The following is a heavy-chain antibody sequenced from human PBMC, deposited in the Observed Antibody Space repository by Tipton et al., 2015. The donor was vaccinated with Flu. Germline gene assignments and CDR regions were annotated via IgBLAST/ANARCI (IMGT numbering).Heavy chain of an antibody. D-gene: IGHD3-10*01. CDR2: IRQDGNER. CDR3: VRKGFGDY. J-gene: IGHJ4*02. V-gene: IGHV3-7*01. Sequence: SLRLSCAGSGFIYSDFWMAWVRQAPGKGLEWVANIRQDGNERYYVDSVKGRFTISRDNAKNSLFLQMNSLRAEDTAVYYCVRKGFGDYWGQGILVTVSS. CDR1: GFIYSDFW.